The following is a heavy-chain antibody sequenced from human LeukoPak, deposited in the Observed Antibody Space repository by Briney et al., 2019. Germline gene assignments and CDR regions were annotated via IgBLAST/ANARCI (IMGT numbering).Heavy chain of an antibody. D-gene: IGHD4-17*01. CDR1: GGSISSSSHF. V-gene: IGHV4-39*01. CDR2: IYYSGDT. Sequence: PSETLSLTCSVSGGSISSSSHFCGWIRRPPGKGLEWIGTIYYSGDTYYNPSLKSRVTISEDTPKNQFSLKLNSLTAADTAVYYCVRLDYGDYGSFDNWGQGTLVTVSS. CDR3: VRLDYGDYGSFDN. J-gene: IGHJ4*02.